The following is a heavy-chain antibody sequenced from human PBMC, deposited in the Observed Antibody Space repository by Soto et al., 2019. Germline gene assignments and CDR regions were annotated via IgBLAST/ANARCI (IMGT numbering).Heavy chain of an antibody. D-gene: IGHD3-22*01. CDR1: GFTFNNYG. V-gene: IGHV3-33*01. CDR2: IWYDGSHE. J-gene: IGHJ2*01. CDR3: ARDRYSYDSRAYQGVDWYFDP. Sequence: VGSLRLSCAASGFTFNNYGMHWVRQAPGKGLEWVAVIWYDGSHESYADSVKGRFTISRDNSKNTLYLQMNSLRAEDTAVYYCARDRYSYDSRAYQGVDWYFDPWGRGTLVTVSS.